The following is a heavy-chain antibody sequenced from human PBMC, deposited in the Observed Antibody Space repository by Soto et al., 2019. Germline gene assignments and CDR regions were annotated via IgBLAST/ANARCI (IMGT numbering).Heavy chain of an antibody. CDR2: ISGSGGST. V-gene: IGHV3-23*01. J-gene: IGHJ3*02. CDR3: AKALSNDRNYDFWRAPEQAAFDI. D-gene: IGHD3-3*01. CDR1: GFTLGSYA. Sequence: PVGSLRLSCAASGFTLGSYAMSWVRQAPGKGLEWVSAISGSGGSTYYADSVKGRYTISRDNSKNTLYLQMNSLRAEATAVYYCAKALSNDRNYDFWRAPEQAAFDIWGQGTMVTVSS.